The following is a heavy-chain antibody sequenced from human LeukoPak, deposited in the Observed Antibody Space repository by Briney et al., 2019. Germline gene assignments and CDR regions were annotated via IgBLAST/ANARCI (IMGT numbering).Heavy chain of an antibody. V-gene: IGHV4-59*11. D-gene: IGHD3-3*01. Sequence: SETLSLTCTVSGDSSSSHYWSWIRQPPGKGLEWIGYIYYSGTTTYNPSLKTRVSISLAASKNQFSLKLTSVTAPDTAGYYCARDADFWRFDSWGQGTLVTVSS. CDR3: ARDADFWRFDS. CDR1: GDSSSSHY. J-gene: IGHJ4*02. CDR2: IYYSGTT.